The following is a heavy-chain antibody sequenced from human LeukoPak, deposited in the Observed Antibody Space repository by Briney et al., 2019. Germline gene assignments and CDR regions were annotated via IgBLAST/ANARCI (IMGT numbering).Heavy chain of an antibody. CDR3: ARYSGSYEVNYYYYYGMDV. CDR2: IKQDGSKK. J-gene: IGHJ6*02. Sequence: GGSLRLSCEASGFTFSSYCMSWVRQAPGKGLEWVANIKQDGSKKYYVDSVKGRFTISRDNAKNSLYLQMNSLRAEDTAVYYCARYSGSYEVNYYYYYGMDVWGQGAPVTVSS. V-gene: IGHV3-7*03. CDR1: GFTFSSYC. D-gene: IGHD1-26*01.